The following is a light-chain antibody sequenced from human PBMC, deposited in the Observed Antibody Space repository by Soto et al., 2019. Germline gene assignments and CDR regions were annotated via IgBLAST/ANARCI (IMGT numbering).Light chain of an antibody. V-gene: IGKV1-39*01. CDR2: DPS. Sequence: IHMNQSPSSLPASVGDRVTITCLTSQTIDSHLSWYQQKPGKAPKLLIYDPSHLQSGVPSTFSGSGSGIVFTLPIGSLPPEDFATYFCHQAYSIPNPFGQGTKLESK. CDR1: QTIDSH. J-gene: IGKJ2*01. CDR3: HQAYSIPNP.